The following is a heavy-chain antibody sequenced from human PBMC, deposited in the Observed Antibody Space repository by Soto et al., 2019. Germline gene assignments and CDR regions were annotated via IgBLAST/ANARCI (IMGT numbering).Heavy chain of an antibody. CDR1: GYTFIAYY. V-gene: IGHV1-2*02. CDR3: ARGRPLSNDKESSLDHLDAFDI. Sequence: QVQLVQSGAEVKKPGASVKVSCKASGYTFIAYYMYWLRQAPGQGLEWMGWINPNSDGTNYAQKFQGRVTMTRDTSISTAYMELTRLRSDDTAVYYCARGRPLSNDKESSLDHLDAFDIGGQGTLVTVSS. J-gene: IGHJ3*02. CDR2: INPNSDGT. D-gene: IGHD2-8*01.